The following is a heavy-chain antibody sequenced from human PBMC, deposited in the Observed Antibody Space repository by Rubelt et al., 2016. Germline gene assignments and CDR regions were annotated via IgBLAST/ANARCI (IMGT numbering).Heavy chain of an antibody. CDR3: ARPAVETDSDVFDY. CDR2: IHYSGHI. Sequence: QLHLQESGPGLVKPSETLSLTCTVSGGSITSSSHYWAWIRQPPGKGLEWIASIHYSGHITYKPSLQSRVTVSLDTSKNPFYLKLTSVTAADTAVYYCARPAVETDSDVFDYWGQGTLVTVSS. CDR1: GGSITSSSHY. D-gene: IGHD5-24*01. V-gene: IGHV4-39*07. J-gene: IGHJ4*02.